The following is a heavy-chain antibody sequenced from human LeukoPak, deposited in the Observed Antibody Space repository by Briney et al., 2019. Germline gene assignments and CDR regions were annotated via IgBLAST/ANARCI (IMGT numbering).Heavy chain of an antibody. CDR2: IKSKTDGWTT. V-gene: IGHV3-15*01. J-gene: IGHJ6*03. CDR3: TTDPSRSGYYYYYMDV. D-gene: IGHD3-10*01. CDR1: GFTFSNAW. Sequence: GGSLRLSCAASGFTFSNAWMSWVRQAPGKGLEWVGRIKSKTDGWTTDYAAPVKGRFTISRDDSKNTLYLQMNSLKTEDTAVYYCTTDPSRSGYYYYYMDVWGKGTTVTVSS.